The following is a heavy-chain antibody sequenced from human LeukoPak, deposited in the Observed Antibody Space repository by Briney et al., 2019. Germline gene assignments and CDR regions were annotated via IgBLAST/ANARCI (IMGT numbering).Heavy chain of an antibody. J-gene: IGHJ4*02. Sequence: PGGSLRLSCAASGFTFDDYAMHWVRQAPGKGLEWVSGISWNSGSIGYADSVKGRFTISRDNAKNSLYLQMNSLRAEDMALYYCAKELTIAAAGIGPFDYWGQGTLVTVSS. V-gene: IGHV3-9*03. CDR2: ISWNSGSI. D-gene: IGHD6-13*01. CDR1: GFTFDDYA. CDR3: AKELTIAAAGIGPFDY.